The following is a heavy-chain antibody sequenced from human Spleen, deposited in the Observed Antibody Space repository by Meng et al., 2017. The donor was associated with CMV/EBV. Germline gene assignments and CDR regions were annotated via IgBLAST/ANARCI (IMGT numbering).Heavy chain of an antibody. CDR2: ISGSGGST. CDR3: AKCDTVADSYFDY. Sequence: CAASGFTFSSYAMSWVRQAPGKGLEWVSAISGSGGSTYYADSVKGRFTISRDNSKNTLYLQMNSLRAEDTAVYYCAKCDTVADSYFDYWGQGTLVTVSS. CDR1: GFTFSSYA. D-gene: IGHD5-12*01. V-gene: IGHV3-23*01. J-gene: IGHJ4*02.